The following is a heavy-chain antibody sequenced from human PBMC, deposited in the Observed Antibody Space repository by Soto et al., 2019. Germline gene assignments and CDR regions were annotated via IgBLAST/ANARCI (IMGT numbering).Heavy chain of an antibody. J-gene: IGHJ5*02. D-gene: IGHD3-22*01. Sequence: ASVKVSCKASEYSFTGHYLHWVRQAPGQGLEWMGWIAPKSGNTNYAQKFQDRVTMTRDTSISTAYMDLSRLRSDDTAVYYCARDYDKSGYDYFDPWGQGTLGTVSA. CDR1: EYSFTGHY. CDR3: ARDYDKSGYDYFDP. V-gene: IGHV1-2*02. CDR2: IAPKSGNT.